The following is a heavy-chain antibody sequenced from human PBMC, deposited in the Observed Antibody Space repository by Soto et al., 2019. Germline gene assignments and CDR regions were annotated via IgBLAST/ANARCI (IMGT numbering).Heavy chain of an antibody. V-gene: IGHV3-11*01. CDR1: GFTFSDYY. CDR3: ARDPKQVAIQTGSFDY. D-gene: IGHD2-21*01. J-gene: IGHJ4*02. Sequence: LRLSCAASGFTFSDYYMSWIRQAPGKGLEWVSYISSSGSTIYYADSVKGRFTISRDNAKNSLYLQMNSLRAEDTAVYYCARDPKQVAIQTGSFDYWGQGTLVTVSS. CDR2: ISSSGSTI.